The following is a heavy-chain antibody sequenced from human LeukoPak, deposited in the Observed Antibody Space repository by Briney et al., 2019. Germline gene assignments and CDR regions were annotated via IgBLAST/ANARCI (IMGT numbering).Heavy chain of an antibody. CDR1: GFTFDDYA. CDR3: ARDSESTVATTCLDY. V-gene: IGHV3-9*01. CDR2: INWNSATR. D-gene: IGHD5-24*01. Sequence: GRSLRLSCAASGFTFDDYAMPWVRQAPGKGLEWVAGINWNSATREYADSVKGRFTISRDDAKNSMFLRMNSLRPEDTGLYFCARDSESTVATTCLDYWGQGILVTVSS. J-gene: IGHJ4*02.